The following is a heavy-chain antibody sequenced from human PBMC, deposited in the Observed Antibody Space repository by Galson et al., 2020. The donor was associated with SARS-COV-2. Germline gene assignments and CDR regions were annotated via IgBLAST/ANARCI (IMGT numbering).Heavy chain of an antibody. J-gene: IGHJ2*01. CDR2: IHYSGST. V-gene: IGHV4-59*01. CDR3: AREGHASGWERLRYFDL. Sequence: SETLSLTCTVSNGSINTSFWSWLRQPPGKGLEWIGYIHYSGSTNYNSSLKSRVTISADTPKNEFSLKMTSMTAADTAVYFCAREGHASGWERLRYFDLWGRGTLVTVS. D-gene: IGHD6-19*01. CDR1: NGSINTSF.